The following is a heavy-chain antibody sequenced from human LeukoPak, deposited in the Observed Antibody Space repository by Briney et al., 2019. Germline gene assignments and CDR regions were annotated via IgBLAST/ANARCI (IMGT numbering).Heavy chain of an antibody. CDR3: ARGGTGATRDDTFDI. CDR2: ISSGSSHI. D-gene: IGHD1-7*01. Sequence: GGSLRLSCADSGFTFSTYIMNWVRQAPGKGLEWVSSISSGSSHIFYADSVKGRFTISRDNAKNSLYLQMNSLRAEDTAVYYCARGGTGATRDDTFDIWGQGTMVTVSS. CDR1: GFTFSTYI. J-gene: IGHJ3*02. V-gene: IGHV3-21*01.